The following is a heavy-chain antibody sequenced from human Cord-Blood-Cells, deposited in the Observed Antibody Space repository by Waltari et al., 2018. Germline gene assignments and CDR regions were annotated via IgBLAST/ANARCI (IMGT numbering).Heavy chain of an antibody. D-gene: IGHD7-27*01. V-gene: IGHV1-2*07. J-gene: IGHJ3*02. CDR3: ARAAGDFSAFDI. Sequence: QVQLVQSGAEVKKPGASVKVSCKASGYTFTGYYMHWVRQAPGQGLECMVGIKPSGGGTNYAHKFQGMVTRTRDTSISTAYMELSRLRSDDTAVYYCARAAGDFSAFDIWGQGTRVTFSS. CDR2: IKPSGGGT. CDR1: GYTFTGYY.